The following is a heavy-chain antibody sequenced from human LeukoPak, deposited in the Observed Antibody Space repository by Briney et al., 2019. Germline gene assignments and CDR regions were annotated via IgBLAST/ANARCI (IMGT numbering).Heavy chain of an antibody. CDR2: IYTSGST. J-gene: IGHJ4*02. V-gene: IGHV4-61*02. D-gene: IGHD5-18*01. CDR1: GGSISSGSYY. CDR3: ARQRRGYSYGFYY. Sequence: SETLSLTCTVSGGSISSGSYYWSWIRQPAGKGLEWIGRIYTSGSTKYNPSLESRVTISADTSKNQFSLKLSSVTAADTAVYYCARQRRGYSYGFYYWGQGTLATVSS.